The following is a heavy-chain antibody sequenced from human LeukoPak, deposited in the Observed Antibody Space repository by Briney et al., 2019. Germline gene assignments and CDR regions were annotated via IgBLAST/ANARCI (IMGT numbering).Heavy chain of an antibody. CDR1: GFTFSSYA. D-gene: IGHD5-24*01. V-gene: IGHV3-23*01. CDR2: ISGSGGST. J-gene: IGHJ4*02. CDR3: AGETPRRGETRDGYR. Sequence: GGSLRLSCAASGFTFSSYAMSWVRQAPGKGLEWVSAISGSGGSTCYADSVKGRFTISRDNAKNSLYLQMNSLRAEDTAVYYCAGETPRRGETRDGYRWGQGTLVTVSS.